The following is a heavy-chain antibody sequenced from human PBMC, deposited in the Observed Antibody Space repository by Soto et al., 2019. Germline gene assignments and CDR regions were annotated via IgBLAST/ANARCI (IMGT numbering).Heavy chain of an antibody. CDR1: GDSISSSNW. J-gene: IGHJ5*02. D-gene: IGHD2-2*01. Sequence: PSETLSLTCAVSGDSISSSNWWNWVRQPPGKGLEWIGEIHHSGSSNYNPSLKSRVTISVDKSKNQLSLKLNSVTAADTAVYYCARARQYCSSTSCYLDPWGQGTLVTVSS. CDR3: ARARQYCSSTSCYLDP. CDR2: IHHSGSS. V-gene: IGHV4-4*02.